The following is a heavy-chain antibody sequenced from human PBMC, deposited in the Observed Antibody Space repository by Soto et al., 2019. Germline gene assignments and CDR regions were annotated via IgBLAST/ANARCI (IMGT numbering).Heavy chain of an antibody. D-gene: IGHD5-18*01. J-gene: IGHJ4*02. CDR1: GGTFSSYA. CDR2: VIPIFGTA. V-gene: IGHV1-69*13. CDR3: AREPLYSYGLLEY. Sequence: ASVKVSCKASGGTFSSYAISWVRQAPGQGLEWRGGVIPIFGTANYAQKFQGRVTITADDSTSTAYMELSSLRSEDTAVYYCAREPLYSYGLLEYWGQGTMVTVSS.